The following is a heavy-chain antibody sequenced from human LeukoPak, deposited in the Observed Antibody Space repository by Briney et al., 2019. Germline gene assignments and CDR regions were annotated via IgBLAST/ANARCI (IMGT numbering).Heavy chain of an antibody. D-gene: IGHD2-15*01. V-gene: IGHV1-18*01. Sequence: GASMKVSCKASGYTFTSYGITWVRQAPGQGLEWMGWISTYTGKINYAQKLQGRVTITADESTSTAYMELSSLRSEDTAVYYCARDCSGGSCYSPRDHNWFDPWGQGTLVTVSS. J-gene: IGHJ5*02. CDR1: GYTFTSYG. CDR3: ARDCSGGSCYSPRDHNWFDP. CDR2: ISTYTGKI.